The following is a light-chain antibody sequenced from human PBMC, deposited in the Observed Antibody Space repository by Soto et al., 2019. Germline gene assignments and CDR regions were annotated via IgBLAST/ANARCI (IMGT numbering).Light chain of an antibody. Sequence: DIQMTQSPSTLSASVGDSVTITCRASQSISSWLAWYQQKPGKAPKLLIYDASSLESGVPSRFSGSGSGTEFTLTISSLQPDDFATYYCQQYNSYSRTFGQGTKVDMK. CDR1: QSISSW. CDR2: DAS. J-gene: IGKJ1*01. V-gene: IGKV1-5*01. CDR3: QQYNSYSRT.